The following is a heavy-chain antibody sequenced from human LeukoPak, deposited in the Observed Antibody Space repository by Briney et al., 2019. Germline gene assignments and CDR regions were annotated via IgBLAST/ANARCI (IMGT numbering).Heavy chain of an antibody. Sequence: SQTLSLTCTVSDDSLSSGTYYWNWIRLYPGKGLEWIGCIHYTGSIYYNPSHKSRVTISVDTSKNQFSLNVNSVTAADTAVYYCARGVDRTKIYSWGQGTLVTVSS. CDR2: IHYTGSI. J-gene: IGHJ4*02. CDR1: DDSLSSGTYY. D-gene: IGHD5-12*01. CDR3: ARGVDRTKIYS. V-gene: IGHV4-31*03.